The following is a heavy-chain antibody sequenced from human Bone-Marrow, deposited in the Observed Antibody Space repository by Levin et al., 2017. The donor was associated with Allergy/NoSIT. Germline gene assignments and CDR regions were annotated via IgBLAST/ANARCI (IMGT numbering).Heavy chain of an antibody. CDR3: ARHIAVAGNDGFDI. Sequence: GGSLRLSCKASGYSFTNYWIGWVRQMPGKGLEWMASIYPGDSDTRYSPSFQGHVTILADKSIGTAYLQWSSLKASDTAMYYCARHIAVAGNDGFDIWGQGTKVTVSS. CDR1: GYSFTNYW. CDR2: IYPGDSDT. V-gene: IGHV5-51*01. J-gene: IGHJ3*02. D-gene: IGHD6-13*01.